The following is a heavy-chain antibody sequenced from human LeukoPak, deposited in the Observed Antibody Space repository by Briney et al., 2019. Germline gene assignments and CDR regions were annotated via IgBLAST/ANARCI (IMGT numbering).Heavy chain of an antibody. CDR1: GFTFSTYS. CDR3: ASETIEGIAAAGTGIDY. J-gene: IGHJ4*02. V-gene: IGHV3-21*01. D-gene: IGHD6-13*01. Sequence: GGSLRLSCAASGFTFSTYSMNWVRQAPGKGLEWVSYISSSSSYIYYADSVKGRFTISRDNAKNSLYLQMNSLRAEDTAVYYCASETIEGIAAAGTGIDYWGQGTLVTVSS. CDR2: ISSSSSYI.